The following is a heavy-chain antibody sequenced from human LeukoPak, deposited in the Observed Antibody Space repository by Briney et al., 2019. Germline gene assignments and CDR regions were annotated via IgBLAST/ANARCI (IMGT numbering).Heavy chain of an antibody. J-gene: IGHJ2*01. CDR3: ARVAETLSYWYFDL. CDR1: AFTFSDYY. V-gene: IGHV3-11*06. Sequence: PGGSLRLSCTASAFTFSDYYMTWLRQAPGKGLEWVAHISGTGINTEYADSVKGRFTISRDNAKKSLFLQMNSLRVEDTAVYYCARVAETLSYWYFDLWGRGTLVTVSS. CDR2: ISGTGINT.